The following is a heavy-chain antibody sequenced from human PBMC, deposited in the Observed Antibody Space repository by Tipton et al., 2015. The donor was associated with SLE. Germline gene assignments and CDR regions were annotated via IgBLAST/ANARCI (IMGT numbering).Heavy chain of an antibody. Sequence: LRLSCAASGFTFSDYYMSWIRQTPGKGLEWIGEINHRGGTNLNPSLESRVSVSKDTSKNQFSLKLTSVTAADTAVYYCARLQYIFGGMDVWGEGTTVTVSS. CDR1: GFTFSDYY. D-gene: IGHD3-3*01. CDR3: ARLQYIFGGMDV. CDR2: INHRGGT. V-gene: IGHV4-34*01. J-gene: IGHJ6*04.